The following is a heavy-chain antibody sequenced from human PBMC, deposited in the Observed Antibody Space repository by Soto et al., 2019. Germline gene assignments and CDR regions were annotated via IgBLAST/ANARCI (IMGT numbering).Heavy chain of an antibody. D-gene: IGHD6-13*01. CDR1: GFTFSSYA. CDR2: ISGSGGST. CDR3: TRGAAGFDY. Sequence: GGSLRLSCAASGFTFSSYAMSWVRQAPGKGLEWVSAISGSGGSTYYADSVKGRFTISRENAKNSLYLQMNSLRAGDTAVYYCTRGAAGFDYWGQGTRVTVS. V-gene: IGHV3-23*01. J-gene: IGHJ4*02.